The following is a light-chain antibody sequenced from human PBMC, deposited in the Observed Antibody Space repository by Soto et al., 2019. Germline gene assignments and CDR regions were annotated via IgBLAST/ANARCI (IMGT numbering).Light chain of an antibody. J-gene: IGKJ5*01. Sequence: DIQMTQSRSNLSASVGDRVTSTCRASQSISSWLAWYQQKSGKDPQLLIYKASSLESGVPSRFSRSGSGTDFTLTISSLHPEEFATYYCQQSYSTPISFGQGTRLEIK. CDR3: QQSYSTPIS. V-gene: IGKV1-5*03. CDR2: KAS. CDR1: QSISSW.